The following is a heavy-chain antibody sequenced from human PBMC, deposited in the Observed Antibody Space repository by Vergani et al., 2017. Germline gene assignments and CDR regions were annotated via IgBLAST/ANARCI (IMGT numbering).Heavy chain of an antibody. CDR2: IMSSSSDI. CDR3: VKEKIDLGSYFFDS. D-gene: IGHD2/OR15-2a*01. V-gene: IGHV3-21*01. Sequence: EVQLVESGGGLVKPGGSVRLSCAASGFTFSSYSMNWVRQATGKGLELVSSIMSSSSDIYYADSVKGRVTISRYNAKNSLYLQMNSLRAEDTAGYYCVKEKIDLGSYFFDSLVHGILLTVSS. J-gene: IGHJ4*01. CDR1: GFTFSSYS.